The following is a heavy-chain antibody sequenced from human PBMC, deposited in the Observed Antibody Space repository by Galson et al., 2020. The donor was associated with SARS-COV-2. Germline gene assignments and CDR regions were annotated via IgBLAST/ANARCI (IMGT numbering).Heavy chain of an antibody. CDR3: ARGYYYDSSGYYYSPYYYSYGMDV. D-gene: IGHD3-22*01. CDR1: GFTFSSYG. J-gene: IGHJ6*02. CDR2: IWYDGSNK. V-gene: IGHV3-33*01. Sequence: GESLKISCAASGFTFSSYGMHWVRQAPGKGLEWVAVIWYDGSNKYYADSVKGRFTISRDNSKNTLYLQMNSLRAEDTAVYYCARGYYYDSSGYYYSPYYYSYGMDVWGQGTTVTVSS.